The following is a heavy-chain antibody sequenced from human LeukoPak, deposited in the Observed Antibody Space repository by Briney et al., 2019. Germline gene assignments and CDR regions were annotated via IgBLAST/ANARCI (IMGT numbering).Heavy chain of an antibody. CDR3: ARGDDYGDYWGLY. D-gene: IGHD4-17*01. Sequence: ASVKVSCKASGYTFTSYGITWVRQAPGQGLEWMGWISTYNGNTNYAQKLQGRVTMTIDTSTSTAYMELRSLISDDAAVYYCARGDDYGDYWGLYWGQGTLVTVSS. J-gene: IGHJ4*02. V-gene: IGHV1-18*01. CDR2: ISTYNGNT. CDR1: GYTFTSYG.